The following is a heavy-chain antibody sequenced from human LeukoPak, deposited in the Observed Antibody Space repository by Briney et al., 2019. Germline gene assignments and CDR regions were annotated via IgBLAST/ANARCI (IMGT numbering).Heavy chain of an antibody. D-gene: IGHD6-13*01. CDR3: AKSGGSAGKYYYYYYMDV. CDR1: GFTFSSYE. Sequence: GGSLRLSCAASGFTFSSYEMNWVRQAPGKGLEWVLYISSSGSTIYYADSVKGRFTISRDNAKNSLYLQMNSLRAEDTALYYCAKSGGSAGKYYYYYYMDVWGKGTTVTISS. CDR2: ISSSGSTI. J-gene: IGHJ6*03. V-gene: IGHV3-48*03.